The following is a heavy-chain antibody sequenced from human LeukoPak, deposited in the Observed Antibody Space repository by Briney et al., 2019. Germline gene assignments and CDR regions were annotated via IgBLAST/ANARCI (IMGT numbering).Heavy chain of an antibody. D-gene: IGHD3-3*01. V-gene: IGHV4-59*01. Sequence: SETLSLTCTVSGGSISSYYWSWIRQPPGKGLEWIGYIYYSGSTNYNPSFKSRVTISVDTSKNQFSLKLSSVTAADTAVYYCAREDYDFWSGSNYYYYYMDVWGKGTTVTVSS. CDR2: IYYSGST. CDR1: GGSISSYY. J-gene: IGHJ6*03. CDR3: AREDYDFWSGSNYYYYYMDV.